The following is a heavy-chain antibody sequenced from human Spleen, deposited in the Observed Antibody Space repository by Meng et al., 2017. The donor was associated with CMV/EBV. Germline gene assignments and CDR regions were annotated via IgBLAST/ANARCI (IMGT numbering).Heavy chain of an antibody. CDR3: ARDGGVGLGIDYYNYYYGMDV. V-gene: IGHV3-30*04. J-gene: IGHJ6*02. CDR1: EFTFSSYA. Sequence: GESLKISCAASEFTFSSYAMYWVRQAPGKGLEWVALISHDGTNKYYRDSLKDRFTISRDNSKNTLYLQMNSLRAEDSAVYYCARDGGVGLGIDYYNYYYGMDVWGQGTTVTVSS. D-gene: IGHD3-22*01. CDR2: ISHDGTNK.